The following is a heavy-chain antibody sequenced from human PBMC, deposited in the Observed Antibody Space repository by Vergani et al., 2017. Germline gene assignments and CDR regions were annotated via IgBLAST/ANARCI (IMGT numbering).Heavy chain of an antibody. CDR2: MIPTFDSK. CDR1: GDTFSNYA. J-gene: IGHJ6*02. V-gene: IGHV1-69*13. Sequence: QVQLLQSGAAVRKPGSSVTVSCKASGDTFSNYAITWVRQAPGQGLQWMGRMIPTFDSKNYAPRFQGRVTLTADASASTAYMELTSLTSEDTAVYYCASRDITIFGVVIIRGYYYYGMDVWGQGTTVTVSS. CDR3: ASRDITIFGVVIIRGYYYYGMDV. D-gene: IGHD3-3*01.